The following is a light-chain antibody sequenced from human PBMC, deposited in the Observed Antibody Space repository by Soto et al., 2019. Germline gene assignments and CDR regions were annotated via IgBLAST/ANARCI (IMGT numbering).Light chain of an antibody. J-gene: IGKJ2*01. CDR3: QHRTHWPRI. Sequence: EVVLTQSPVTLSLSPGERATLSCRASQSVGTFLAWYQQKPGQAPRLIIYDTSNRATGIPARFSRTGSGTDFALTISSVEPEDFAVYCSQHRTHWPRIFGQGTKLDIK. CDR2: DTS. V-gene: IGKV3-11*01. CDR1: QSVGTF.